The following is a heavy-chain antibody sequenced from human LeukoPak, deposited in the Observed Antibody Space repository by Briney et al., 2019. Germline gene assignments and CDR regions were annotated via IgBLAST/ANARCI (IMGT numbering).Heavy chain of an antibody. D-gene: IGHD3-10*01. CDR2: ISYDGRNK. J-gene: IGHJ4*02. CDR1: GFAFSSYG. V-gene: IGHV3-30*03. Sequence: GGSLRLSCAASGFAFSSYGMHWVRQAPGKGLEWVAVISYDGRNKYYADSVKGRFTISRDNSKNTLYLQMNSLRAEDTAVYYCASAPYGSGTFLDYWGQGTLVTVSS. CDR3: ASAPYGSGTFLDY.